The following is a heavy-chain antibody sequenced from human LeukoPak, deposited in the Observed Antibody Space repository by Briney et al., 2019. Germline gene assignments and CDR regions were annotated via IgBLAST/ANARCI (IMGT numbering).Heavy chain of an antibody. CDR3: VRELAVARAAFDM. CDR1: GGSFSGYY. V-gene: IGHV4-34*01. CDR2: INHRGGT. D-gene: IGHD6-19*01. Sequence: SETLSLTCAVFGGSFSGYYWSWIRQPPGRGLEWIGEINHRGGTNYNPSLKSRVSISVDTSKNQFSLNLGSVTAADTAVYYCVRELAVARAAFDMWGQGTMVTVSS. J-gene: IGHJ3*02.